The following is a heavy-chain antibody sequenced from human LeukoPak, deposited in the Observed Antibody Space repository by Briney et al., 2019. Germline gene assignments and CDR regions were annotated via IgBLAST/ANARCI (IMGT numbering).Heavy chain of an antibody. CDR2: MHYSGST. D-gene: IGHD1-1*01. V-gene: IGHV4-39*07. Sequence: PSETLSLTCSVSGGSITKNGYYWGWIRQSPETGLEWIGSMHYSGSTYYNPSLNSRVTISVDTSKNQFSLKLTSVTAADTAVYYCAREDWNPNWFDPWGQGTLVTVSS. CDR1: GGSITKNGYY. CDR3: AREDWNPNWFDP. J-gene: IGHJ5*02.